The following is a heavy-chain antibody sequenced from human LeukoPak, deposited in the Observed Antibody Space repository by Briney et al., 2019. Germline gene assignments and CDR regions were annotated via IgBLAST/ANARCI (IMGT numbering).Heavy chain of an antibody. CDR1: GFTFSSYA. CDR2: ISYDGSNK. Sequence: GGSLRLSCAASGFTFSSYAMHWVRQAPGKGLEWVAVISYDGSNKYYADSVKGRFTISRDNSKSTLYLQMNSLRAEDTAVYYCARVLRIYYYYMDVWGKGTTVTVSS. J-gene: IGHJ6*03. V-gene: IGHV3-30-3*01. CDR3: ARVLRIYYYYMDV.